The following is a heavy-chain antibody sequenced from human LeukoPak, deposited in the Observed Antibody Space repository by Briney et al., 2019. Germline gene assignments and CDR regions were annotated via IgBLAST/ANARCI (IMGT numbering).Heavy chain of an antibody. J-gene: IGHJ4*02. D-gene: IGHD2-15*01. CDR3: VRGRFGGYFDH. V-gene: IGHV3-74*01. Sequence: GGSLRLSCAASGFTFSSYAMSWVRQAPGKGLVWVSHINSDGSDTSYADSVKGRFTISRDNAKNTLYLQMNSLRAEDTAVYYCVRGRFGGYFDHWGQGSLVTVSS. CDR1: GFTFSSYA. CDR2: INSDGSDT.